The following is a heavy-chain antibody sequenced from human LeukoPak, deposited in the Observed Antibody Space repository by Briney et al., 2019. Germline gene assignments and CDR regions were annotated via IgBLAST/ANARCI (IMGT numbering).Heavy chain of an antibody. CDR3: ARVPNGSWYYFDY. CDR1: GYTFTGYY. D-gene: IGHD6-13*01. J-gene: IGHJ4*02. CDR2: INPNSGGT. V-gene: IGHV1-2*02. Sequence: EASVKVSCKASGYTFTGYYMHWVRQAPGQGLEWMGWINPNSGGTNYAQKFQGRVTMTRDTSISTAYMELSRLRSDDTAVYYCARVPNGSWYYFDYWGQGTLVTVSS.